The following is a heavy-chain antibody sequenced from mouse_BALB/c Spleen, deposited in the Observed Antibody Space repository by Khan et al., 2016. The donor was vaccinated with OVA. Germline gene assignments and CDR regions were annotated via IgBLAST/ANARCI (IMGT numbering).Heavy chain of an antibody. CDR1: GFSLTNYG. CDR2: IWSDGST. D-gene: IGHD2-10*01. CDR3: ARQPYYHYNIMDY. V-gene: IGHV2-6-1*01. Sequence: QVHVKQSGPGLVAPSQSLSITCPISGFSLTNYGVHWVRQPPGKGLEWLVVIWSDGSTTYNSALKSRLTVTKDNSKSQVFLEMNSLQTDDTAIYFCARQPYYHYNIMDYWGQGTSVTVSS. J-gene: IGHJ4*01.